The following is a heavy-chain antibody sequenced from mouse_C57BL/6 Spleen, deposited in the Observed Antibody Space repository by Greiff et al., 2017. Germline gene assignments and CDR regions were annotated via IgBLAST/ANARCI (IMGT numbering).Heavy chain of an antibody. CDR2: ISSGGSYT. D-gene: IGHD1-1*01. J-gene: IGHJ1*03. CDR3: ARHYYGSSYGYFDV. V-gene: IGHV5-6*02. Sequence: DVMLVESGGDLVKPGGSLKLSCAASGFTFSSSGMSWVRQTPDKRLEWVATISSGGSYTYYPDSVKGRFTISRDNAKNTLYLQMSSLKSEDTAMYYCARHYYGSSYGYFDVWGTGTTVTVSS. CDR1: GFTFSSSG.